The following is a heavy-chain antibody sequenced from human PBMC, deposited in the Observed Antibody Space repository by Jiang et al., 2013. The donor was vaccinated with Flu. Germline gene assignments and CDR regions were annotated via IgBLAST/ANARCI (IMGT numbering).Heavy chain of an antibody. Sequence: QTLSLTCGSLRGQCLLGTLLLGTGSGSPHRVGLEWLGRTYYRSKWYDDYAESVKSRITINPDTSKNQFSLQLSSVTPEDTAVYYCARSHPYGGGEHYGMDVWGRGTTVTVSS. CDR3: ARSHPYGGGEHYGMDV. CDR2: TYYRSKWYD. CDR1: GQCLLGTLLL. D-gene: IGHD4-23*01. J-gene: IGHJ6*02. V-gene: IGHV6-1*01.